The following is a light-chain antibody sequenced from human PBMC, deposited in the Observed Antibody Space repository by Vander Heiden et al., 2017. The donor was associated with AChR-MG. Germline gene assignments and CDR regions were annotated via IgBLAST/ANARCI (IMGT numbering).Light chain of an antibody. V-gene: IGKV4-1*01. CDR3: QHHYSTPPT. CDR1: QSVLYRSNNKSY. J-gene: IGKJ2*01. Sequence: DIVMTQSPDSLSVSLGESATINCKSSQSVLYRSNNKSYLAWYQQKPGQPPKLLTYGASTRESGVPDRFSGSGSGTDFTLTISSLQAEDVAVYYCQHHYSTPPTFGQGTKLEIK. CDR2: GAS.